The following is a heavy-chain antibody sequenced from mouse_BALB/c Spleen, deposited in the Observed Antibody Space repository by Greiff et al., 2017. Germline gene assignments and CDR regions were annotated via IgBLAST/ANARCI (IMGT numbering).Heavy chain of an antibody. CDR2: ISYSGST. J-gene: IGHJ3*01. V-gene: IGHV3-2*02. CDR1: GYSITSDYA. D-gene: IGHD2-1*01. Sequence: VQLQQSGPGLVKPSQSLSLTCTVTGYSITSDYAWNWIRQFPGNKLEWMGYISYSGSTSYNPSLKSRISITRDTSKNQFFLQLNSVTTEDTATYDGARGGGNYAWFAYWGQGTLVTVSA. CDR3: ARGGGNYAWFAY.